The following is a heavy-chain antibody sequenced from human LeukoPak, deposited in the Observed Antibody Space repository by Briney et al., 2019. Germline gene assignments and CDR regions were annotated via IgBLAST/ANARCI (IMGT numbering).Heavy chain of an antibody. V-gene: IGHV4-34*01. J-gene: IGHJ6*04. Sequence: PGGSLRLSCAASGFTFSSYGMHWVRQAPGKGLEWIGEIEHSGSTKYNPSLRSRVTISADTSKNQFSLKMSSVTAADTAVYYCARTSGDWLSWAWIGVDVWGKGTTVTVSS. CDR1: GFTFSSYG. D-gene: IGHD3-9*01. CDR3: ARTSGDWLSWAWIGVDV. CDR2: IEHSGST.